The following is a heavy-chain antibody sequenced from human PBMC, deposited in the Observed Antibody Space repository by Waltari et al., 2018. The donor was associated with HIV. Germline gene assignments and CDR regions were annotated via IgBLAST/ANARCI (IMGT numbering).Heavy chain of an antibody. D-gene: IGHD4-17*01. V-gene: IGHV4-61*02. CDR3: ARDSPYGDRDY. CDR1: GGSISSGSYY. J-gene: IGHJ4*02. CDR2: IYTSGST. Sequence: QVQLQESGPGLVKPSQTLSLTCTVSGGSISSGSYYCSWIRQPAGKGLEWIGRIYTSGSTNYNPSLKSRVTISVDTSKNQFSLKLSSVTAADTAVYYCARDSPYGDRDYWGQGTLVTVSS.